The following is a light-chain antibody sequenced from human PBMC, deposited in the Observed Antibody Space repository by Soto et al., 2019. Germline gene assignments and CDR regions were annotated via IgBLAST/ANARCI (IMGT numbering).Light chain of an antibody. V-gene: IGKV1-5*01. Sequence: DIQMNQSPTTLSASIGARVSITCRASESIRTWLAWYQHKPGKAPKFLIYDASTLESGVPSRFSGSGSGTEFTLTISSLQPDDFATYYCQQYNNYPRTVGQGTKVDIK. CDR2: DAS. CDR3: QQYNNYPRT. CDR1: ESIRTW. J-gene: IGKJ1*01.